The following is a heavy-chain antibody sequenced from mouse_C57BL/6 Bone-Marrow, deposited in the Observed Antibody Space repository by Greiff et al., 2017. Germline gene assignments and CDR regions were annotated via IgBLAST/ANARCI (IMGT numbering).Heavy chain of an antibody. D-gene: IGHD1-1*01. V-gene: IGHV1-64*01. CDR1: GYTFTSYW. Sequence: QVQLQQPGAELVKPGASVKLSCKASGYTFTSYWMHWVKQRPGQGLEWIGMIHPNSGSTNYNEKFKSKATLTVDKSSSTAYMQLSSLTSEDSAVYYCARLGFITTVVAGMDYWGQGTSVTVSS. CDR3: ARLGFITTVVAGMDY. CDR2: IHPNSGST. J-gene: IGHJ4*01.